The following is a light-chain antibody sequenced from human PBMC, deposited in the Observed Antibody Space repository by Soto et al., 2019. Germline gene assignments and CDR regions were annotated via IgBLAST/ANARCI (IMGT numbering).Light chain of an antibody. Sequence: EIVLTQSPATLSLSPGERATLSCRASQSVSSYLAWYQQKPGQAPRLLIYYASNRATGIPARFSGSGSGTDFTLIISRLEPEDFAVYYCQQRSNWPLTFGGGTKVEIK. CDR3: QQRSNWPLT. CDR1: QSVSSY. J-gene: IGKJ4*01. CDR2: YAS. V-gene: IGKV3-11*01.